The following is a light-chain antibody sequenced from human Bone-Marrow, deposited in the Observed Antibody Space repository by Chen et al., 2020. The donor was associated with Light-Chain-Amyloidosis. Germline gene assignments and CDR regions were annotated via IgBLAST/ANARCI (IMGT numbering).Light chain of an antibody. CDR1: SSDVGGYDY. J-gene: IGLJ1*01. Sequence: QSPLTQPASVSGSPGQSITTSSTGSSSDVGGYDYVSWYQQHPGNPPQLIIYDVSTRPSGVSYRFSGSKSGYTASLTISGLQADDEADYYCTSYTSSRTRVFGTGTKVTVL. V-gene: IGLV2-14*01. CDR3: TSYTSSRTRV. CDR2: DVS.